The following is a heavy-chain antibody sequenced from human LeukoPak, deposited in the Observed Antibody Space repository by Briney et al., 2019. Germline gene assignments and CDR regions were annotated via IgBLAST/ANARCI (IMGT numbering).Heavy chain of an antibody. CDR1: GFTFTNYW. V-gene: IGHV3-7*01. D-gene: IGHD2-21*02. Sequence: GGSLRLSCAASGFTFTNYWMSWVRQAPGKGLEWVANIKQDGSEKYYVDSVKGRFTISRDNAKNSLYLQMNSLRAEDTAVYYCARAVTVKANAFDIWGQGTIVTVSS. CDR3: ARAVTVKANAFDI. J-gene: IGHJ3*02. CDR2: IKQDGSEK.